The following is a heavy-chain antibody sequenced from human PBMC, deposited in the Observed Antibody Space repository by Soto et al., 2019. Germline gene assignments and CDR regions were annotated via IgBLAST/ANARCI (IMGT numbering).Heavy chain of an antibody. CDR3: ARASSSTICYTCDYFDY. V-gene: IGHV1-2*02. CDR2: INPNSGGT. J-gene: IGHJ4*02. D-gene: IGHD2-2*02. Sequence: QVQLVQSGAEVKKPGASVKVSCKASGYTFTGYYMHWVRQAPGQGLEWMGWINPNSGGTNYAQKFQGRVTMTRDTSISTAYMELSRLRSDDTAVYYCARASSSTICYTCDYFDYWGQGTLVTVS. CDR1: GYTFTGYY.